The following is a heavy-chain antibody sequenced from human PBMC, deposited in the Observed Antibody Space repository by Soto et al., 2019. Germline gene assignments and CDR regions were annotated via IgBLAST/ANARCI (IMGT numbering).Heavy chain of an antibody. CDR3: ARARRVAAHFDY. CDR1: GFTFSSYS. Sequence: EVQLVESGGGLVQPGGALRLSCAASGFTFSSYSMNWVRQAPGKGLEWGSYISSSSSTIYYADSVKGRFTISRDNAKNSLYLQMNSLRDEDTAVYYCARARRVAAHFDYWGQGTLVTVSS. J-gene: IGHJ4*02. V-gene: IGHV3-48*02. D-gene: IGHD6-19*01. CDR2: ISSSSSTI.